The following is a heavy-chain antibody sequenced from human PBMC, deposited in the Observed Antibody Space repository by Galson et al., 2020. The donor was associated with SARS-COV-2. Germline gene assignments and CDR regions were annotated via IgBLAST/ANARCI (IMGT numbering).Heavy chain of an antibody. CDR1: GGSIGSFY. CDR3: ARSGSGSYYHLDY. V-gene: IGHV4-59*01. J-gene: IGHJ4*02. CDR2: IFYSGST. D-gene: IGHD3-10*01. Sequence: SETLSLTCTVSGGSIGSFYWGWIRQPPGKGLELIGYIFYSGSTNYNPSLQSRVTMSVDTSKNQFSLKLRSVTAADTAMYYCARSGSGSYYHLDYWGQGTLVTVSS.